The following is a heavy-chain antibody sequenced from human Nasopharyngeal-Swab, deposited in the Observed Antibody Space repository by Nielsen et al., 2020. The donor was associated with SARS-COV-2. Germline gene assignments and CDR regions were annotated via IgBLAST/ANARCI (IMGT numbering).Heavy chain of an antibody. CDR3: ATAPSIGCSSTSCSRWYYYYGMDV. D-gene: IGHD2-2*01. CDR2: IIPIFGTA. Sequence: SVKVSCKASGGTFSSYAISWVRQAPGQGLEWMGGIIPIFGTANYAQKFQGRVTITADESTSTAYMELSSLRSEDTAVYYCATAPSIGCSSTSCSRWYYYYGMDVWGQGTTVTVSS. V-gene: IGHV1-69*13. CDR1: GGTFSSYA. J-gene: IGHJ6*02.